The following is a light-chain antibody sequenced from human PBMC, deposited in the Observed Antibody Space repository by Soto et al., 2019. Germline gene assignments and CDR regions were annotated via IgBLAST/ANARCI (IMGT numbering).Light chain of an antibody. CDR1: QSVSSN. V-gene: IGKV3-15*01. CDR2: DAS. CDR3: QQYNYWPPWT. J-gene: IGKJ1*01. Sequence: EIVMTQSPATLSVSPGERATLSCRASQSVSSNLAWYQQKPGQAPRLLIYDASTRATGIPARFSGSGSGTEFTLTFSSLQSEDFAVYYCQQYNYWPPWTFGQGTKVEIK.